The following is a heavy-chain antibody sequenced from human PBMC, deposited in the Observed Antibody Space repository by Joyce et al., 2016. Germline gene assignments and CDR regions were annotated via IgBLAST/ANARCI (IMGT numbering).Heavy chain of an antibody. V-gene: IGHV3-33*01. Sequence: QVQLVESGGGVVQPGRSLRLSCETFGFTFNNYGMHWVRQAPGKGLEWVAVRGYDGNNEYYADSVKGRFTISRDISKSTLYLQMNSLRVEDTAVYFCARDLEVVIASNEGFDIWGQGTLVTVSS. CDR2: RGYDGNNE. CDR3: ARDLEVVIASNEGFDI. CDR1: GFTFNNYG. D-gene: IGHD2-21*01. J-gene: IGHJ3*02.